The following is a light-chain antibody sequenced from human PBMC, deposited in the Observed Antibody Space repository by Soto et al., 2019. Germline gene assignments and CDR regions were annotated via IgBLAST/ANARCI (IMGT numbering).Light chain of an antibody. CDR1: PNLNSS. J-gene: IGKJ4*01. CDR3: QQSYSFLS. CDR2: GAS. Sequence: IQMTQSPLSLSASVGDKVTLTCRTSPNLNSSLSWYQQKPGTAPRLQKYGASSLQVGVPSRFIGSGSGTEFTLTSTSLPPGDMAAYCRQQSYSFLSVAGGTEE. V-gene: IGKV1-39*01.